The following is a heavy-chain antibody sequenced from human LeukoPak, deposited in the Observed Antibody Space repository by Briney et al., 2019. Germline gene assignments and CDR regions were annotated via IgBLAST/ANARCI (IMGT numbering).Heavy chain of an antibody. CDR3: ARASVKPLRFLEWNTPEEYFDY. D-gene: IGHD3-3*01. CDR1: GYTFTSYG. J-gene: IGHJ4*02. V-gene: IGHV1-18*01. CDR2: ISAYNGNT. Sequence: GASVKVSCKASGYTFTSYGISWVRQAPGQGLEWMGWISAYNGNTNYAQKLQGRVTMATDTSTSTAYMELRSLRSDDTAVYYCARASVKPLRFLEWNTPEEYFDYWGQGTLVTVSS.